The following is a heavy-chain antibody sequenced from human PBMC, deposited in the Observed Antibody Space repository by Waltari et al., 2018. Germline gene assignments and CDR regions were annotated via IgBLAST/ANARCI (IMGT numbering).Heavy chain of an antibody. CDR3: ARREHDYDYVGGSYRRVIDTFDI. D-gene: IGHD3-16*02. CDR1: GDKFSTYW. Sequence: EVRLVQSGAEVKKPGESLKISCKGSGDKFSTYWIGWVRQMPGKGLGWMGSSYVGDSETRYSPSFRGQVTMSADKSITTAYLQWSSLKASDTAMYYCARREHDYDYVGGSYRRVIDTFDIWGQGTRVTVSS. J-gene: IGHJ3*02. V-gene: IGHV5-51*03. CDR2: SYVGDSET.